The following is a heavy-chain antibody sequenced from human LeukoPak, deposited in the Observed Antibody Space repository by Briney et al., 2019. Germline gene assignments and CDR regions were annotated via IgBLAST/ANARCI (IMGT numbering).Heavy chain of an antibody. CDR2: ISSSSSTI. D-gene: IGHD2-15*01. V-gene: IGHV3-48*01. Sequence: AGGSLRLSCAASGFTFSSYSMNWVRQAPGKGLEWVSYISSSSSTIYYADSVKGRFTISRDNAKNSLYLQMNSLRAEDTAVYYCARENVVAATLNFDYWGQGTLVTVSS. CDR3: ARENVVAATLNFDY. J-gene: IGHJ4*02. CDR1: GFTFSSYS.